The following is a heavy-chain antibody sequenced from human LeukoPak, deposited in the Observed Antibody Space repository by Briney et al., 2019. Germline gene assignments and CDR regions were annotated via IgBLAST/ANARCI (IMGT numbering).Heavy chain of an antibody. D-gene: IGHD4-17*01. CDR1: GYSFTNYW. CDR3: ARRGYPTEINFDF. Sequence: GGSLQISCKGSGYSFTNYWINWVRQMPGKGLEWVGTIDPSDSYTNYSPSFQGHVTISADKSISTAYLQWSSLKASDTAMYYCARRGYPTEINFDFWGQGTLVTVSS. V-gene: IGHV5-10-1*01. J-gene: IGHJ4*02. CDR2: IDPSDSYT.